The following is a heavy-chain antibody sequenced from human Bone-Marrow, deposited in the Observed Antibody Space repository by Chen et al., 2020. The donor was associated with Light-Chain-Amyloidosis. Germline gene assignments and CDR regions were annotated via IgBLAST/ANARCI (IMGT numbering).Heavy chain of an antibody. Sequence: QVQLQESGPGLVKPSETLSLTCAVSGYSISSGYYWGWIRQPPGKGLEWIGSIYHSGSTYYNPSLKSRVTISVDKSKNQFSLRMISVTAADTAVYYCARYEPHFSDSIISGYTAWGQGTSVTVSS. J-gene: IGHJ5*02. CDR3: ARYEPHFSDSIISGYTA. V-gene: IGHV4-38-2*01. CDR1: GYSISSGYY. CDR2: IYHSGST. D-gene: IGHD5-12*01.